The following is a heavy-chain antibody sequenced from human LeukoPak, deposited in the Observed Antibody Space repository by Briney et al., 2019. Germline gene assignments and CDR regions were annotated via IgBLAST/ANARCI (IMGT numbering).Heavy chain of an antibody. V-gene: IGHV4-59*12. CDR2: IYGSGYT. CDR1: GGSISGWY. J-gene: IGHJ3*02. CDR3: ARERGSYDSSGYYYSDAFDI. D-gene: IGHD3-22*01. Sequence: SETLSLTCTVSGGSISGWYWSWIRQPPGKGLEWIGYIYGSGYTNYNPSLKSRVTMSIGTSKNHFSLKLSSVTAADTAVYYCARERGSYDSSGYYYSDAFDIWGQGTMVTVSS.